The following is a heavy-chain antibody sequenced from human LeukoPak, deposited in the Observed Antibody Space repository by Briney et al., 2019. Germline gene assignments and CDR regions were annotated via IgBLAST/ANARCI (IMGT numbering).Heavy chain of an antibody. CDR1: GFTFRTYA. CDR2: ISSNGGST. D-gene: IGHD6-13*01. CDR3: AKGSIWVGSSWTGHIDY. J-gene: IGHJ4*02. Sequence: GGSLRLSCSASGFTFRTYAMYWVRQPPGKGLEYVSAISSNGGSTNYADSVKGRLTISRDNPKNTLYLQMNSLRAEDTAVYYCAKGSIWVGSSWTGHIDYWGQGTLVTVSS. V-gene: IGHV3-64*04.